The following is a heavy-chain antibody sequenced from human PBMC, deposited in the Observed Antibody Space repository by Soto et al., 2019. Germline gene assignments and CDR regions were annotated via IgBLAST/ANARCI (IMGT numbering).Heavy chain of an antibody. Sequence: EASVKVSCKASGYTFTSYYMHWVRQAPGQGLEWMGIINPSGGSTSYAQKFQGRVTMTRDTSTSTVYMELSSLRSEDTAVYYCAREGPRITMIVVVTSNAFDIWGQGTMVTVSS. CDR1: GYTFTSYY. D-gene: IGHD3-22*01. J-gene: IGHJ3*02. CDR2: INPSGGST. V-gene: IGHV1-46*01. CDR3: AREGPRITMIVVVTSNAFDI.